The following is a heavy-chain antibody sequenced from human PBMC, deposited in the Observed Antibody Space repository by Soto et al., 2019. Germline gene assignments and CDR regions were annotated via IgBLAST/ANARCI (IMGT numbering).Heavy chain of an antibody. J-gene: IGHJ3*02. Sequence: QVQLVQSGAEEKKPGASVKVSCKASGYTFTSYAIPWVRQAPGQSLEWMGWINAGNGNTKYLQKFQGRVTITRDTSATTAYMELSSLRSEDTAVYYCVRDYYDDSSGSDAFDIWGQGTMVTVSS. V-gene: IGHV1-3*05. CDR2: INAGNGNT. CDR3: VRDYYDDSSGSDAFDI. CDR1: GYTFTSYA. D-gene: IGHD3-22*01.